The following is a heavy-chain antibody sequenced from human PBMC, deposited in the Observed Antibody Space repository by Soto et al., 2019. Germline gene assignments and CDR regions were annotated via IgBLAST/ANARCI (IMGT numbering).Heavy chain of an antibody. CDR3: AREGGSAYGMDV. D-gene: IGHD1-26*01. J-gene: IGHJ6*02. CDR2: INPSSGDS. CDR1: GXTFXXYY. Sequence: QVHLVQSGAEVAKPGASVKVSCKPSGXTFXXYYXHXXRQAPGQGLEWMGWINPSSGDSKYAQKFQGRVTMTRDTSISTAYLDLRXLRXXDTAXXXXAREGGSAYGMDVWGQGTAVTVSS. V-gene: IGHV1-2*02.